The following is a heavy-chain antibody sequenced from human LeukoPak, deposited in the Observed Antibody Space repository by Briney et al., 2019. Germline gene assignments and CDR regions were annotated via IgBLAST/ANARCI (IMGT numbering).Heavy chain of an antibody. CDR1: GDTFSRYG. D-gene: IGHD3-22*01. CDR2: LNPNSGNT. CDR3: ARGWYDSSGYYYFDY. J-gene: IGHJ4*02. Sequence: ASVKVSCKASGDTFSRYGIKWVRQATARGLEGVAWLNPNSGNTGYAQKFQGRVTMTRNTPISTAYMELSSLRSEDTAVYYCARGWYDSSGYYYFDYWGQGTLVTVSS. V-gene: IGHV1-8*01.